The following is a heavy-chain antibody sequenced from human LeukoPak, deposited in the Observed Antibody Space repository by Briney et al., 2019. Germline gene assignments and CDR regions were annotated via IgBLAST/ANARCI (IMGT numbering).Heavy chain of an antibody. V-gene: IGHV4-59*08. D-gene: IGHD2-2*01. Sequence: SETLSLTCTVSGGSISSYYWSWIRQPPGKGLEWVGYTYYSGSTNYNPSLKSRVTTSVDTSKNQLSLKLSSVTAAGTAVYYCARVIGYCSSTSCFGYFDYWGQGTLVTVSS. CDR1: GGSISSYY. CDR3: ARVIGYCSSTSCFGYFDY. J-gene: IGHJ4*02. CDR2: TYYSGST.